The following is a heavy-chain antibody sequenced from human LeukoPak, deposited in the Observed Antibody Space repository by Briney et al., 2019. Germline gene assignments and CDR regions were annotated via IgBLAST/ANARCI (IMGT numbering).Heavy chain of an antibody. D-gene: IGHD6-13*01. CDR3: GIASGVAY. CDR1: GFTFSSYS. V-gene: IGHV3-23*01. CDR2: ILGSGGAT. J-gene: IGHJ4*02. Sequence: GGSLRLSCAASGFTFSSYSMNWVRQAPGKGLEWVSAILGSGGATYYADSVKGRFTISRDNSKNTLSLQMNSLRAEDTAVSPPGIASGVAYWGQGTLVTVSS.